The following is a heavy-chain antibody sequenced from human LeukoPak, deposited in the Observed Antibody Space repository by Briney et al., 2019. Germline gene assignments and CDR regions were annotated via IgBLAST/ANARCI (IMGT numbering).Heavy chain of an antibody. CDR1: GGSTSSYY. V-gene: IGHV4-59*01. Sequence: SETLSLTCTVSGGSTSSYYWSWIRQPPGKGLEWIGYIYYSGSTNYNPSLKSRVTISVDTSKNQFSLKLSSVTAADTAVYYCARAYCGGDCYGRIGYFDLWGRGTLVTVSS. CDR2: IYYSGST. D-gene: IGHD2-21*02. J-gene: IGHJ2*01. CDR3: ARAYCGGDCYGRIGYFDL.